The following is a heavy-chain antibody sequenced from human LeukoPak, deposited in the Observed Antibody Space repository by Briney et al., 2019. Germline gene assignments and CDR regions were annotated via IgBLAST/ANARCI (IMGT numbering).Heavy chain of an antibody. CDR1: GYTFTNYD. Sequence: ASVKVSCKASGYTFTNYDINWVRQATGQGLEWMGWMSPNSGNTDSAQKFQGRVTLTWNTSISTAYMELSSLKSEDTAVYYCARRSGSRRGLFKIWGQGTMVTVTS. CDR3: ARRSGSRRGLFKI. J-gene: IGHJ3*02. D-gene: IGHD1-26*01. CDR2: MSPNSGNT. V-gene: IGHV1-8*01.